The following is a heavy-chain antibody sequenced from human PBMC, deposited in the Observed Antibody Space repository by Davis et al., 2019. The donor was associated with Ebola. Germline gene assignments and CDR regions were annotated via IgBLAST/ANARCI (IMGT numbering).Heavy chain of an antibody. D-gene: IGHD4-17*01. CDR3: ARDGSMTTVTTCWFDP. Sequence: GESLKISCAASGFTFSSYSMNWVRQAPGKGLEWVSYISSSSSTIYYADSVKGRFTISRDNAKNSLYLQMNSLRDEDTAVYYCARDGSMTTVTTCWFDPWGQGTLVTVSS. V-gene: IGHV3-48*02. CDR2: ISSSSSTI. CDR1: GFTFSSYS. J-gene: IGHJ5*02.